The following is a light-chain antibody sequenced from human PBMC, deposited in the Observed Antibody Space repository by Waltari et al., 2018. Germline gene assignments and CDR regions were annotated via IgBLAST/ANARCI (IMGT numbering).Light chain of an antibody. V-gene: IGLV2-14*01. CDR1: SSDVGGYNY. CDR2: EVS. J-gene: IGLJ1*01. Sequence: QSALTQPASVSGSPGQSITISCTGTSSDVGGYNYVSWYQQHPGKAPKPMIYEVSNRPSGVSNRFSGSKSGNTASLTISGLQAEDEADYYCSSYTSSSTQVFGTGTKVTVL. CDR3: SSYTSSSTQV.